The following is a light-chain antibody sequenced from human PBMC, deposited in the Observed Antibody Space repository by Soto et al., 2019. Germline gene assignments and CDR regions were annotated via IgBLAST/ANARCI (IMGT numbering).Light chain of an antibody. J-gene: IGKJ1*01. Sequence: DIVLTQSPGTLSLYPGERATLSCRASQSVGSSQLAWYQQKPGQDPRLVRYGASSRATDTPDRFSGSGSGTDFTLTISRLEPEDFAVYYCQQYGSSPRTFGQGTKVEIK. CDR1: QSVGSSQ. V-gene: IGKV3-20*01. CDR2: GAS. CDR3: QQYGSSPRT.